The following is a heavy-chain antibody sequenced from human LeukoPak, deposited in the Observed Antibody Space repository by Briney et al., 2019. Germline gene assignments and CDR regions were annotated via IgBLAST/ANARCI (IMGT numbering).Heavy chain of an antibody. J-gene: IGHJ4*02. CDR1: GDSISNYF. V-gene: IGHV4-59*01. CDR3: ARDSAVDNFFDY. D-gene: IGHD5-18*01. CDR2: IYFNVMIYHTGST. Sequence: PAETLSLTCVVSGDSISNYFWSWIRQPPGKGLEWIWYIYFNVMIYHTGSTAYNPSPTSRVTISLDSSKKHFSLHLTSVTAADTAISYCARDSAVDNFFDYWGLGTLVTVSS.